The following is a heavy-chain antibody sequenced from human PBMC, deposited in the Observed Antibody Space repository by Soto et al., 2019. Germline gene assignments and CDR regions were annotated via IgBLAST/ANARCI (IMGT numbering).Heavy chain of an antibody. D-gene: IGHD3-3*01. J-gene: IGHJ5*02. V-gene: IGHV1-2*02. CDR1: GYTFTGYF. CDR2: INPNVGAT. CDR3: ARGGGTILAPLP. Sequence: GASVKVSCKASGYTFTGYFIHWVRQAPGQGLEWMGGINPNVGATDYAQKFQGRVTLSRDTSIRTAYMELSSLKSDDTAVYYCARGGGTILAPLPWGQGTLVTVSS.